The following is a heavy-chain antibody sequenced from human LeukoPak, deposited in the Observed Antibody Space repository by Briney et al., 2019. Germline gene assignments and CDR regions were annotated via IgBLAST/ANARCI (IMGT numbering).Heavy chain of an antibody. CDR2: IYYSGST. D-gene: IGHD5-18*01. CDR3: ARDNVDTAMVDY. V-gene: IGHV4-31*03. CDR1: GGSISSGGYY. Sequence: PSGTLSLTCTVSGGSISSGGYYWSWIRQHPGKGLEWIGYIYYSGSTYYNPSLKSRVTISVDTSKNQFSLKLSSVTAADTAVYYCARDNVDTAMVDYWGQGTLVTVSS. J-gene: IGHJ4*02.